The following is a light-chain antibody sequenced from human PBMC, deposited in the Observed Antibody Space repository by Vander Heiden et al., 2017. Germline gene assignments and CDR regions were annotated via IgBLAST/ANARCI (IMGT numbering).Light chain of an antibody. CDR2: DAA. CDR1: QSVSNN. V-gene: IGKV3-15*01. J-gene: IGKJ2*01. Sequence: EIVLTQSPASLSVSPGGRATLSCRASQSVSNNLAWYHQKPGHSPSLLIFDAASRVTGVLAIITAIGSGSDFSLTISSLHSDDVASFYCQQYNTWPYTFGQGTKLEIK. CDR3: QQYNTWPYT.